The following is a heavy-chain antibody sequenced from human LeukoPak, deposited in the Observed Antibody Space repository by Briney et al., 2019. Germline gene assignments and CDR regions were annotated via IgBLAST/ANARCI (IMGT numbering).Heavy chain of an antibody. D-gene: IGHD2-21*02. CDR1: GFTFSSYS. V-gene: IGHV3-48*01. CDR3: ARVGRKYCGGDCSALDV. CDR2: ISSSSSTI. Sequence: PGGSLRLSCAASGFTFSSYSMNWVRQAPGKGLEWVSYISSSSSTIYYADSVKGRFTISRDNSKNTLYLQMGSLRAEDMAVYYCARVGRKYCGGDCSALDVWGKGTTVTVSS. J-gene: IGHJ6*04.